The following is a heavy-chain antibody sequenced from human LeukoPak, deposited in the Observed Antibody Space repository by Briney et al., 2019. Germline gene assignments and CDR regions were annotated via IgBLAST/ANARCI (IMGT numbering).Heavy chain of an antibody. V-gene: IGHV3-33*01. D-gene: IGHD6-13*01. CDR1: GFTFSSYG. CDR3: ARDAGYSSSWFDY. J-gene: IGHJ4*02. CDR2: IWYDGSNK. Sequence: GGSLRLSCAASGFTFSSYGMHWVRQAPGKGLEWVAAIWYDGSNKYYADSVKGRFTISRDNSKNTLYLQMNSLRAEDTAVYYCARDAGYSSSWFDYWGQGTLVTVSS.